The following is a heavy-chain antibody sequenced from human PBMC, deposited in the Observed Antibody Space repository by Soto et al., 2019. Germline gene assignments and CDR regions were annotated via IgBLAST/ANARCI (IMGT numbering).Heavy chain of an antibody. CDR3: TTVDAVVLN. D-gene: IGHD6-19*01. CDR2: IKRNIDGGTT. J-gene: IGHJ4*02. CDR1: GFTFNNAW. V-gene: IGHV3-15*01. Sequence: VQLVESGGGLVQPGGSLRLSCAASGFTFNNAWMSWVRQAPGGGLEWVGRIKRNIDGGTTDYAAPVKGRFAISRDDSNSILYLQMNSLKSEDTAVYYCTTVDAVVLNWGQGILVTVSS.